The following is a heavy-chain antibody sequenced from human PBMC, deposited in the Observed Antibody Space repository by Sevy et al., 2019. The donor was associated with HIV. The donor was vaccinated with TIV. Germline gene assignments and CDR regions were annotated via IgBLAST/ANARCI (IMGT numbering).Heavy chain of an antibody. CDR3: AKDAGSGSYSNWYYFDY. D-gene: IGHD4-4*01. V-gene: IGHV3-23*01. J-gene: IGHJ4*02. CDR1: GFTFSIYA. CDR2: ISGTSAST. Sequence: LSCAASGFTFSIYAMSWVRQAPGKGLEWVSAISGTSASTYYADSVKGRFTISRDNSKNTVYLQMNTLRADDTAIYYCAKDAGSGSYSNWYYFDYWGQGTLVTVSS.